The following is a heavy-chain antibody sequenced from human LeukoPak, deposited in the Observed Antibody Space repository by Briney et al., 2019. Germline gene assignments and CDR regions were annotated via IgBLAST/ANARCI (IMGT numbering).Heavy chain of an antibody. CDR1: GFTFGDYY. J-gene: IGHJ4*02. CDR3: ARELPSFDY. CDR2: ISGSGDKT. V-gene: IGHV3-23*01. D-gene: IGHD5-24*01. Sequence: GGSLRLSCAASGFTFGDYYMSWIRQAPGKGLEWVSSISGSGDKTYYADSVKGRFTISRDNSKNTLYLQMNSLRAEDTAVYYCARELPSFDYWGQGTLVTVSS.